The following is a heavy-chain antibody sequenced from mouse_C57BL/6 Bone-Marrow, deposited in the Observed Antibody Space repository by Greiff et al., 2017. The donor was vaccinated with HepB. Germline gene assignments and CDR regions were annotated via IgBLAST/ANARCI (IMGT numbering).Heavy chain of an antibody. D-gene: IGHD3-2*02. CDR2: IWSGGST. V-gene: IGHV2-2*01. CDR1: GFSLTSYG. J-gene: IGHJ4*01. Sequence: VKLVESGPGLVQPSQSLSITCTVSGFSLTSYGVHWVRQSPGKGLEWLGVIWSGGSTDYNAAFISRLSISKDNSKSQVFFKMNSLQADDTAIYYCARQLRHYAMDYWGQGTSVTVSS. CDR3: ARQLRHYAMDY.